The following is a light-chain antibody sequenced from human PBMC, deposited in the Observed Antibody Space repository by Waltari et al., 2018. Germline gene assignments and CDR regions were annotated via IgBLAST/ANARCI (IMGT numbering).Light chain of an antibody. CDR1: QSISSY. J-gene: IGKJ2*01. CDR3: QQSYSTPEYT. CDR2: AAS. V-gene: IGKV1-39*01. Sequence: DIQMTQSPSSLSASVGDRVTITCRASQSISSYLNWYQQKPGKAPKLLIYAASSLQSVVPSRLSGSGSGTDFTLTISSLQPEEFATYYCQQSYSTPEYTFGQGTKLEI.